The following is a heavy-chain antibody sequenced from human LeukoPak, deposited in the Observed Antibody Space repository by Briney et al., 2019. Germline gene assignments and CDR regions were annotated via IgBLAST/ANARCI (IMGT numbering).Heavy chain of an antibody. CDR2: ISGSGGST. V-gene: IGHV3-23*01. J-gene: IGHJ4*02. Sequence: GGSLRLPCAASGFTFSSYAMRWVRQAPGKGLEWVSAISGSGGSTYYADSVKGRLTISRDNSKNTLYLQMNSLRAEDTAVYYCAKAHLEWLLGIGYWGQGTLVTVSS. D-gene: IGHD3-3*01. CDR3: AKAHLEWLLGIGY. CDR1: GFTFSSYA.